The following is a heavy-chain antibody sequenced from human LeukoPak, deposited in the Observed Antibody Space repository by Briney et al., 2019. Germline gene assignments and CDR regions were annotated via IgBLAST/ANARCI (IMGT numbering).Heavy chain of an antibody. CDR2: ISSSSSTI. CDR3: ARDLHSSSWYDAFDI. CDR1: GFTFSSYS. D-gene: IGHD6-13*01. Sequence: PGGSLRLSCAASGFTFSSYSMNWVRRAPGKGLEWVSYISSSSSTIYYADSVKGRFTISRDNAKNSLYLQMNSLRAEDTAVYYCARDLHSSSWYDAFDIWGQGTMVAVSS. J-gene: IGHJ3*02. V-gene: IGHV3-48*01.